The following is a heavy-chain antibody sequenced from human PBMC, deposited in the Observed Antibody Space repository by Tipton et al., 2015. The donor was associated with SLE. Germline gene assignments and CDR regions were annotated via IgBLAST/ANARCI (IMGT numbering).Heavy chain of an antibody. Sequence: TLSLTCTVSGGSISNYYWSWIRQPAGKGLEWIGRIYTSGSTNYNPSLKRRVTMSVDTSKNQFSLKLSSVTAADTAVYYCARDHPVAGPFDYWGQGTLVTGSS. CDR1: GGSISNYY. CDR3: ARDHPVAGPFDY. V-gene: IGHV4-4*07. CDR2: IYTSGST. D-gene: IGHD6-19*01. J-gene: IGHJ4*02.